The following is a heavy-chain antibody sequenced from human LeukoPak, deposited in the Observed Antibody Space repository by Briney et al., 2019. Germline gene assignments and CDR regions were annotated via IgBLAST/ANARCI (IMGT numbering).Heavy chain of an antibody. V-gene: IGHV3-48*03. Sequence: GGSLRLSCAASGFTFSDYEINWVRQAPGKGREWISCISTSGSTTYYAGSVKGRFTISRDNAKNSLFLQMNTLTAEDTAVYYCARGALHVFDYWGQGTPVTVSS. J-gene: IGHJ4*02. CDR2: ISTSGSTT. CDR3: ARGALHVFDY. CDR1: GFTFSDYE. D-gene: IGHD3-10*02.